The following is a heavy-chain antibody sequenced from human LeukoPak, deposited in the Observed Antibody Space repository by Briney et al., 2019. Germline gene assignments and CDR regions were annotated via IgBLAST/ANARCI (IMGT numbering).Heavy chain of an antibody. CDR3: AKTAWGYSYGYDAFDI. Sequence: GGSLRLSCAASGFTFSSYGMPWVRQAPGKGLEWVAVISYDGSNKYYADSVKGRFTISRDNSKNTLYLQMNSLRAEDTAVYYCAKTAWGYSYGYDAFDIWGQGTMVTVSS. D-gene: IGHD5-18*01. V-gene: IGHV3-30*18. J-gene: IGHJ3*02. CDR1: GFTFSSYG. CDR2: ISYDGSNK.